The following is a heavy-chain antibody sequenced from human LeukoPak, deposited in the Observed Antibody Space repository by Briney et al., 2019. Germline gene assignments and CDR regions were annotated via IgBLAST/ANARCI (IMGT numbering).Heavy chain of an antibody. CDR3: ARQVHYYDSSGYPYYFDY. CDR1: GFPVSSNY. J-gene: IGHJ4*02. D-gene: IGHD3-22*01. CDR2: IYSGGST. V-gene: IGHV3-53*01. Sequence: PGGSLRLSCAASGFPVSSNYMSWVRQAPGKGLEWVSVIYSGGSTYYADSVKGRFTISRDNSKNTLYLQMNSLRAEDTAVYYCARQVHYYDSSGYPYYFDYWGQGTLVTVSS.